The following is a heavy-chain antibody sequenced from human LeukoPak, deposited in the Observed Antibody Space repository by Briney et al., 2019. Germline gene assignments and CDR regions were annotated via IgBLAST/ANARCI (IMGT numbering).Heavy chain of an antibody. CDR3: AREGSSGWYDY. CDR1: GASMRTYY. D-gene: IGHD6-19*01. Sequence: SETLSLTCTVSGASMRTYYWSWIRQPAGKGLEWIGRFYASGSTNYNPSLKSRVTMSVDASKNQFSLKLSSVTAADTAVYYCAREGSSGWYDYWGQGTLVTVSS. J-gene: IGHJ4*02. V-gene: IGHV4-4*07. CDR2: FYASGST.